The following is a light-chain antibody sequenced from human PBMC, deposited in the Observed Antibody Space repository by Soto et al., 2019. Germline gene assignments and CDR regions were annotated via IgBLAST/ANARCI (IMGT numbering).Light chain of an antibody. CDR3: SSYTSSSTLGV. CDR1: SGDIGGYNS. Sequence: QSALTQPASVSGSPGQSITISCTGTSGDIGGYNSVSWYQQHPGKAPKLLIYEVVKRPSGVSNRFSGSKSGNTASLTISGLQAEDEADYYCSSYTSSSTLGVFGGGTKLTVL. J-gene: IGLJ2*01. CDR2: EVV. V-gene: IGLV2-14*01.